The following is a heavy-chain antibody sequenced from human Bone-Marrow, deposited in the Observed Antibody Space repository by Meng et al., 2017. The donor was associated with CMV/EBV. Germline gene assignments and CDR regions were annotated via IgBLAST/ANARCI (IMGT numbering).Heavy chain of an antibody. D-gene: IGHD2-2*01. CDR1: GGSISSYY. V-gene: IGHV4-59*12. Sequence: SETLSLTCTVSGGSISSYYWSWIRQPPGKGLEWIGEIYHSGSTNYNPSLKSRVTISVDKSKNQFSLKLSSVTAADTAVYYCARDLQYQPHYGMDVWGQGTTVTVSS. J-gene: IGHJ6*02. CDR3: ARDLQYQPHYGMDV. CDR2: IYHSGST.